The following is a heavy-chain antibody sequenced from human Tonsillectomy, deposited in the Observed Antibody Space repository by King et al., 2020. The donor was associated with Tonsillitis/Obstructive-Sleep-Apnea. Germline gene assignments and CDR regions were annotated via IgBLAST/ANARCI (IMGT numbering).Heavy chain of an antibody. J-gene: IGHJ3*02. D-gene: IGHD3-16*01. Sequence: VQLQESGPGLVRPSETLSLTCTVSGGSISSYYWSWIRQPPGRGLEWVGCVDYSGRTNYNPSLKRRVYISIDTPKHQFSLNLSSVTATGTAVYYCAREGVAAFDIWGQGTMVTVSS. CDR2: VDYSGRT. V-gene: IGHV4-59*01. CDR3: AREGVAAFDI. CDR1: GGSISSYY.